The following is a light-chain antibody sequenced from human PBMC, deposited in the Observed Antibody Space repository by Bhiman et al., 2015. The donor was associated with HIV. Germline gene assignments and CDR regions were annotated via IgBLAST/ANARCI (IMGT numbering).Light chain of an antibody. CDR2: DVS. Sequence: QSALTQPPSASGSPGQSVIISCTGTSSDIGRYNYVSWSQQHPGKAPKLMIYDVSQRPSGVSNRFSGSKSGNTASLTISGLQAEDEADYYCSSYTSSTGAFGGGTKLTVL. V-gene: IGLV2-14*03. CDR1: SSDIGRYNY. CDR3: SSYTSSTGA. J-gene: IGLJ2*01.